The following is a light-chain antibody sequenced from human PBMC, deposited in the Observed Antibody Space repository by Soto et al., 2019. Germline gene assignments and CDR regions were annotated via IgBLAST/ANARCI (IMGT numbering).Light chain of an antibody. J-gene: IGKJ2*01. CDR3: QQYNSLPYT. CDR2: TVP. V-gene: IGKV1-33*01. CDR1: QDISTY. Sequence: DIRMTQSPSSLSASLGDRVTITCRASQDISTYLNWYQQKPGKAPNLLIYTVPNLETGVPSRFSGSGSGTVLTLTISALQPEDIATYYCQQYNSLPYTFGQGTRLEIE.